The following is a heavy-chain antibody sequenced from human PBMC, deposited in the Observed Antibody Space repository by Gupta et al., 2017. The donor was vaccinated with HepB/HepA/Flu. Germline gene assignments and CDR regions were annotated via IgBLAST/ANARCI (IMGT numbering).Heavy chain of an antibody. CDR1: GSTFTGYY. CDR2: INPNSGGT. D-gene: IGHD6-13*01. Sequence: QVQLVQSGAEVKKPGASVKVSCKASGSTFTGYYMHWVRQAPGQGLEWMGWINPNSGGTNYAQKFQGRVTSTRDTSISTAYMERIRLRSDDTAVYYXAXGGVAAAGTPHYYYYYMDVWGKGTTVTVSS. V-gene: IGHV1-2*01. CDR3: AXGGVAAAGTPHYYYYYMDV. J-gene: IGHJ6*03.